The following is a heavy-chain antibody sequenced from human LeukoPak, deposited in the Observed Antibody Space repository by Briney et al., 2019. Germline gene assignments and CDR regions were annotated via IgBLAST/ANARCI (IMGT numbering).Heavy chain of an antibody. V-gene: IGHV1-46*01. D-gene: IGHD6-19*01. CDR2: INPSGGST. CDR3: ARTAVAGNFDY. Sequence: ASVTVSCTASGYTFTSYYMHWVRHAPGQGLEWMGIINPSGGSTSYAQKFQGRVTMTRDTSTSTVYMELSSLRSEDTAVYYCARTAVAGNFDYWGQGTLVTVSS. J-gene: IGHJ4*02. CDR1: GYTFTSYY.